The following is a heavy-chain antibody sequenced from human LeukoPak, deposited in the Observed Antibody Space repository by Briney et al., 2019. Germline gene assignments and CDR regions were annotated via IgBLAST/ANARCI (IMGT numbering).Heavy chain of an antibody. Sequence: ASVKVSCKASGYTFTGYYIHWVRQAPGQGLEWMGWINPNSGGTKYAQKIQGRVTMTRDTSISTAYMELSRPTSDDTAMYYCARTYGSGNYWGQGTLVTVSS. CDR1: GYTFTGYY. CDR3: ARTYGSGNY. D-gene: IGHD3-10*01. J-gene: IGHJ4*02. V-gene: IGHV1-2*02. CDR2: INPNSGGT.